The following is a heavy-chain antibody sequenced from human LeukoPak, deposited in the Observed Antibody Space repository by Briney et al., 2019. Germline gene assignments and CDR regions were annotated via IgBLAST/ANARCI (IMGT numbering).Heavy chain of an antibody. D-gene: IGHD1-1*01. CDR1: GGSISSYY. CDR3: ARDTNWNDFGARASGI. CDR2: IYYSGST. J-gene: IGHJ3*02. Sequence: KSSETLSLTCTVSGGSISSYYWSWIRQPPGKGLEWLGYIYYSGSTNYNPSLKSRVTISVDTSKNQFSLKLSSVTAADTAVYYCARDTNWNDFGARASGIWGQGTMVTVSS. V-gene: IGHV4-59*01.